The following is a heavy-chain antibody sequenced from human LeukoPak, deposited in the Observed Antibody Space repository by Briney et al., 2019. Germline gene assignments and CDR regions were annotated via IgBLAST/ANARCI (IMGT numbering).Heavy chain of an antibody. J-gene: IGHJ3*02. V-gene: IGHV1-69*06. D-gene: IGHD3-22*01. Sequence: ASVKVSCKASGGTFSSYAISWVRQAPGQGLEWMGGIIPIFGTANYAQKFQGRVTITADKSTSTAYMELSSLRSEDTAVYYCARGALVVANSPNNGVRSGAFDIWGQGTMVTVSS. CDR3: ARGALVVANSPNNGVRSGAFDI. CDR2: IIPIFGTA. CDR1: GGTFSSYA.